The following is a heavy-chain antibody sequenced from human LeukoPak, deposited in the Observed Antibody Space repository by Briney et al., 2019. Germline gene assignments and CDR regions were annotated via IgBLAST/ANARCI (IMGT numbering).Heavy chain of an antibody. J-gene: IGHJ5*02. CDR3: ARAVGTTSWFDP. CDR1: GGTFSSYA. Sequence: SVKVSCTASGGTFSSYAISWVRQAPGQGLEWMGGIIPIFGTANYAQKFQGRVTITADESTSTAYMELSSLRSEDTAVYYCARAVGTTSWFDPWGQGTLVTVSS. D-gene: IGHD1-1*01. CDR2: IIPIFGTA. V-gene: IGHV1-69*13.